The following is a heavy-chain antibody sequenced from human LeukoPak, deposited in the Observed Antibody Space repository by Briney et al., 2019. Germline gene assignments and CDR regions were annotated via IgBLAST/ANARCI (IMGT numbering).Heavy chain of an antibody. D-gene: IGHD2-15*01. J-gene: IGHJ5*02. CDR3: ARGLSLVVVAATNNWFDP. CDR1: GGSISSYY. V-gene: IGHV4-34*01. Sequence: SETLSLTCSVSGGSISSYYWSWIRQPPGKGLEWIGEINHSGSTNYNPSLKSRVTISVDTSKNQFSLKLSSVTAADTAVYYCARGLSLVVVAATNNWFDPWGQGTLVTVSS. CDR2: INHSGST.